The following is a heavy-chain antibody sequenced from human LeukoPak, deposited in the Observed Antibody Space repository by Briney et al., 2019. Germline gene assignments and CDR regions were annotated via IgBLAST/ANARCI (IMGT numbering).Heavy chain of an antibody. CDR1: GYTFTSYD. CDR2: MNPNSGNT. D-gene: IGHD2-2*01. V-gene: IGHV1-8*01. CDR3: ATGYCSSTSCLNPFDY. J-gene: IGHJ4*02. Sequence: ASVKVSCKASGYTFTSYDINWVRQATGQGLEWMGWMNPNSGNTGYAQKFQGRVTMTRNTSIGTAYMELGSLRSEDTAVYYCATGYCSSTSCLNPFDYWGQGTLVTVSS.